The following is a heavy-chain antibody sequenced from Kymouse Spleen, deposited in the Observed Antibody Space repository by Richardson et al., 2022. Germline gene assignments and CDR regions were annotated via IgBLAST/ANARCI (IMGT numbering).Heavy chain of an antibody. CDR2: ISSSSSYI. CDR3: AREDDFWSGYSSYYYYYYGMDV. V-gene: IGHV3-21*03. Sequence: EVQLVESGGGLVKPGGSLRLSCAASGFTFSSYSMNWVRQAPGKGLEWVSSISSSSSYIYYADSVKGRFTISRDNAKNSLYLQMNSLRAEDTAVYYCAREDDFWSGYSSYYYYYYGMDVWGQGTTVTVSS. D-gene: IGHD3-3*01. J-gene: IGHJ6*02. CDR1: GFTFSSYS.